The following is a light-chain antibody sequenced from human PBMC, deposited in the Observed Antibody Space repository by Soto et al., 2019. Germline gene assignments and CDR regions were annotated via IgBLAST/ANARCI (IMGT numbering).Light chain of an antibody. V-gene: IGKV1-5*03. CDR1: QSITSW. J-gene: IGKJ1*01. CDR2: KAS. CDR3: QHYNSYSEA. Sequence: DIQRTQSPSSLSASVGGRVTMACRASQSITSWLAWYQQKPGRTPKLLIYKASTFESGVPSRFSGSGSGTEVTLTVSSLQPDDFATYYCQHYNSYSEAFGQGTKVDIK.